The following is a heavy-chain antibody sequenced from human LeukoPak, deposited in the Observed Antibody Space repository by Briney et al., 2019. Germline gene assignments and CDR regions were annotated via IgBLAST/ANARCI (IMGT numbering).Heavy chain of an antibody. J-gene: IGHJ4*02. CDR3: ARASPHCSGGSCYSFDY. Sequence: ASVKVSCKASGYTFTIYYMHWVRQAPGQGLEWMGRINPSGGSTSYAQKFQGRVTMTRGMSTSTVYMDLSSLRCEDTAVYYCARASPHCSGGSCYSFDYWGQGTLVTVSS. D-gene: IGHD2-15*01. V-gene: IGHV1-46*01. CDR2: INPSGGST. CDR1: GYTFTIYY.